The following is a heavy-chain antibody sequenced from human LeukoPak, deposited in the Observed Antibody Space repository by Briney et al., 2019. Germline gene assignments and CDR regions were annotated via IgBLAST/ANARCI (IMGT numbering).Heavy chain of an antibody. Sequence: GASVKVSCKASGYTFTSYYMHWVRQAPGQGLEWMGIINPSGGSTSYAQKFQGRVTMTRDMSTSTVYMELSRLRSDDTAVYYCAREWLRKRRFDPWGQGTLVTVSS. D-gene: IGHD3-22*01. V-gene: IGHV1-46*01. CDR2: INPSGGST. CDR3: AREWLRKRRFDP. J-gene: IGHJ5*02. CDR1: GYTFTSYY.